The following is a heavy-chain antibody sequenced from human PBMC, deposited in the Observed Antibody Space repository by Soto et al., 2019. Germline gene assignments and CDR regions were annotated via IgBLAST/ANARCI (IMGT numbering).Heavy chain of an antibody. CDR1: GVIFSSSA. V-gene: IGHV3-73*01. CDR3: ARGQGAAIGDYYYHGMDV. Sequence: GSLGISRAASGVIFSSSAIHWVRKTSGEGLEWVGRIRSRANNFATSSAASVKGRFTFSRDDSKNTAYLQMNTLKPEDTAVYYCARGQGAAIGDYYYHGMDVWGQGTTVTVSS. D-gene: IGHD2-2*02. J-gene: IGHJ6*02. CDR2: IRSRANNFAT.